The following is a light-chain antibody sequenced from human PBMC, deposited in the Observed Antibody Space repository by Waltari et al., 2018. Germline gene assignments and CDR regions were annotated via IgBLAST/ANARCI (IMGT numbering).Light chain of an antibody. V-gene: IGKV2-28*01. CDR2: LGS. CDR1: QSLLQSNGNNY. Sequence: DVVMTQSPLSLPVTPGEPASISCKSSQSLLQSNGNNYLEWYLQKPGQSPQLLIHLGSNRASGVPDRFSGSGSGTDFTLIISRVEAEDVGVYFCMQSLQTPFTFGPGTKVDFK. J-gene: IGKJ3*01. CDR3: MQSLQTPFT.